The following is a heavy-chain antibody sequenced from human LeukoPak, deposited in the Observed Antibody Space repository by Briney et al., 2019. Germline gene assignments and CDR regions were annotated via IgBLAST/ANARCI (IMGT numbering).Heavy chain of an antibody. J-gene: IGHJ3*02. CDR1: GGSISSHY. V-gene: IGHV4-4*07. CDR2: IYTSGST. CDR3: ARCGVGGSGSPFAFDI. Sequence: SETLSLTCTVSGGSISSHYWNWIRQPAGKGLEWIGRIYTSGSTNYNPSLKSRVTMSVDTSKNQFSLKLSSVTAADTAVYYCARCGVGGSGSPFAFDIWGQGTMVTVSS. D-gene: IGHD3-10*01.